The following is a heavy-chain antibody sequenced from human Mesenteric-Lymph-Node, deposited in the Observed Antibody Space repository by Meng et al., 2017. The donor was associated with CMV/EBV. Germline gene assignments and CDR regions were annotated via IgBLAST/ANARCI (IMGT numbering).Heavy chain of an antibody. V-gene: IGHV3-48*04. CDR1: GFTFSKYS. J-gene: IGHJ3*02. CDR3: ARIRSSWSYDVFDI. CDR2: ISASTTVI. D-gene: IGHD6-13*01. Sequence: GESLKISCAASGFTFSKYSMTWVRQAPGKGLEWLSYISASTTVIYYADSVKGRFTISRDNAENSLYLQLKSLRAEDTAVYYCARIRSSWSYDVFDIWGQGTMVTVSS.